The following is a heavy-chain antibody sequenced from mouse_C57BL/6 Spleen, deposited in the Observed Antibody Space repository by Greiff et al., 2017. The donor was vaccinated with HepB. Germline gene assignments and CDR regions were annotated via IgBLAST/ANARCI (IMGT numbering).Heavy chain of an antibody. V-gene: IGHV14-4*01. CDR3: TTGLRGGYAMDY. CDR2: IDPENGDT. CDR1: GFNIKDDY. J-gene: IGHJ4*01. D-gene: IGHD2-4*01. Sequence: VQLKESGAELVRPGASVKLSCTASGFNIKDDYMHWVKQRPEQGLEWIGWIDPENGDTEYASKFQGKATITADTSSNTAYLQLSSLTSEDTAVYYCTTGLRGGYAMDYWGQGTSVTVSS.